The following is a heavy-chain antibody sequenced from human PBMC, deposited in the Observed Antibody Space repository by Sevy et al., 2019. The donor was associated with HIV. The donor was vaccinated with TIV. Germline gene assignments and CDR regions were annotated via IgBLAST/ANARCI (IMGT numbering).Heavy chain of an antibody. Sequence: GGSLRLSCAASGFTFRNYAIHWVRQAPGKGLEWVAVISHDGSHKYSADSVKGRFTISRDNSKNTLYLQMNSLRAEDTAMYYCARDPTIYASGWYYFDYWGQGTLVSVSS. CDR1: GFTFRNYA. J-gene: IGHJ4*02. CDR2: ISHDGSHK. D-gene: IGHD6-19*01. CDR3: ARDPTIYASGWYYFDY. V-gene: IGHV3-30*04.